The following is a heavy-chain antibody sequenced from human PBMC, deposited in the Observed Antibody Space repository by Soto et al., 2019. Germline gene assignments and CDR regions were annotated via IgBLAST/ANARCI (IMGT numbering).Heavy chain of an antibody. CDR1: GGSISSSSYY. D-gene: IGHD3-22*01. V-gene: IGHV4-39*01. Sequence: QLQLQESGPGLVKPSETLSLTCTVSGGSISSSSYYWGWIRQPPGKGLEWIGSIYYSGSTYYNPSLKSRVTISVDTSKNQFSLKLSSVTAADTAVYYCARHGGYDSSGYYDNWFDPWGQGTLVTVSS. CDR2: IYYSGST. J-gene: IGHJ5*02. CDR3: ARHGGYDSSGYYDNWFDP.